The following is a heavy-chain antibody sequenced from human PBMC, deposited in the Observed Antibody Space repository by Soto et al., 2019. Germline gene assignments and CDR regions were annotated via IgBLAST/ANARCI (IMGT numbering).Heavy chain of an antibody. D-gene: IGHD3-9*01. V-gene: IGHV3-21*01. CDR1: GFTFSSYS. CDR3: ARGELRYFDWLSLEGSLTYYYGMDV. Sequence: EVQLVESGGGLVKPGGSLRLSCAASGFTFSSYSMNWVRQAPGKGLEWVSSISSSSSYIYYADSVKGRFTISRDNAKNSLYLQMNSLRAEDTAVYHCARGELRYFDWLSLEGSLTYYYGMDVWGQGTTVTVSS. CDR2: ISSSSSYI. J-gene: IGHJ6*02.